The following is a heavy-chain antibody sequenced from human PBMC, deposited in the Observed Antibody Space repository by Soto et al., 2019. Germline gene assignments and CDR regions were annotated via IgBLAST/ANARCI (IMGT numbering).Heavy chain of an antibody. V-gene: IGHV4-4*02. CDR2: IYHSGST. D-gene: IGHD2-2*01. CDR1: VGSIISSNW. CDR3: ARPAVICKYETSDGMDV. J-gene: IGHJ6*02. Sequence: AETLSLTCSVSVGSIISSNWWSWVRQPPGKGLEWIGEIYHSGSTNYNPSLKSRVTISVDKSKNQFSLKLSSVTAADTAVYYCARPAVICKYETSDGMDVLCQGNTLTVYS.